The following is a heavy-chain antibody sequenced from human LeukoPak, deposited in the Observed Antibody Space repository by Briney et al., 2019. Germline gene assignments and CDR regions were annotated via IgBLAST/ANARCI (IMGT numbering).Heavy chain of an antibody. Sequence: GCLRLSCAASGFSFSGYGMHWVRQSPGKGLGWVAVIWYDGSNKYYADSVKGRFTISRDNSKNMLYLQMNSLRAEDTAVYYCTNRYYFDSWGQGTLVTVSS. CDR1: GFSFSGYG. CDR3: TNRYYFDS. D-gene: IGHD3-10*01. J-gene: IGHJ4*02. V-gene: IGHV3-33*06. CDR2: IWYDGSNK.